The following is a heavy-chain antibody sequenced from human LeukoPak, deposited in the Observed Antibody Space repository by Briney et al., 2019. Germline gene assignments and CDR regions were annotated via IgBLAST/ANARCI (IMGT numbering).Heavy chain of an antibody. J-gene: IGHJ4*02. D-gene: IGHD3-3*01. CDR3: AKVRDFWSGYYRDY. CDR2: ISGSGGST. CDR1: GFTFRDYT. Sequence: GGSLRLSCAASGFTFRDYTMTWVRQAPGKGLEWVSAISGSGGSTYYADSVKGRFTISRDNSKNTLHLQMNSLRAEDTAVYYCAKVRDFWSGYYRDYWGQGTLVTVHS. V-gene: IGHV3-23*01.